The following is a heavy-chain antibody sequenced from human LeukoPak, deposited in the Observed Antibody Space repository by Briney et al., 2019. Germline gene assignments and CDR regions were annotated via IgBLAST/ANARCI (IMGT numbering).Heavy chain of an antibody. CDR1: GGSISSGDYY. D-gene: IGHD3-3*01. CDR2: IYYSGST. V-gene: IGHV4-61*08. Sequence: SETLSLTCTVSGGSISSGDYYWSWIRQPPGKGLEWIGYIYYSGSTNYNPSLESRVTISVDTSKNQFSLKLNSVTAADTAVYYCARAGVVTNPNSYWYFDLWGRGTLVTVSS. J-gene: IGHJ2*01. CDR3: ARAGVVTNPNSYWYFDL.